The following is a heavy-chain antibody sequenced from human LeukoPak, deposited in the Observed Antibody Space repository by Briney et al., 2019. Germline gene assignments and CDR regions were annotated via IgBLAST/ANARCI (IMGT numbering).Heavy chain of an antibody. V-gene: IGHV1-69*01. CDR2: LIPIFGTA. D-gene: IGHD6-13*01. CDR1: GGTFSSYA. CDR3: ASGYSSSWSDKYYFDY. Sequence: SVKVSCKASGGTFSSYAISWVRQAPGQGLEWMGGLIPIFGTANYAQKFQGRVTITADESTSTAYMELSSLRSEDTAVYYCASGYSSSWSDKYYFDYWGQGTPVTVSS. J-gene: IGHJ4*02.